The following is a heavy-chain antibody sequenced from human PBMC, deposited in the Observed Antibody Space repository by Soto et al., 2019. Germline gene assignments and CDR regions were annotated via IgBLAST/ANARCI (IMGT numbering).Heavy chain of an antibody. V-gene: IGHV1-2*02. CDR1: GYTFTADY. Sequence: QVQLMQSGAEVKKPGASVKVSCKTSGYTFTADYLYWVRQAPGQGLEWMGGINPNTGDTIYAQKFQGRVTMTRDTSISTAYLELTRLRSDATAVYFCARDPIGGGAPYYFDYWGQGTLVTVSS. CDR3: ARDPIGGGAPYYFDY. D-gene: IGHD3-10*01. J-gene: IGHJ4*02. CDR2: INPNTGDT.